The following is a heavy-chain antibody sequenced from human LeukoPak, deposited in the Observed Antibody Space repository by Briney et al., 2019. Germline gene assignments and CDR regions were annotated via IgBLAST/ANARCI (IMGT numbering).Heavy chain of an antibody. CDR2: ISYDGSNK. J-gene: IGHJ4*02. D-gene: IGHD5-24*01. CDR1: GFTSSSYG. V-gene: IGHV3-30*18. Sequence: PGGSLRLSCAASGFTSSSYGMHWVRQAPGKGLEWVAVISYDGSNKYYADSLKGRFTISRDNAKTSLYLQMNSLRAEDTALYYCAKDLGPGSMATSPGFDYWGQGTLVTVSS. CDR3: AKDLGPGSMATSPGFDY.